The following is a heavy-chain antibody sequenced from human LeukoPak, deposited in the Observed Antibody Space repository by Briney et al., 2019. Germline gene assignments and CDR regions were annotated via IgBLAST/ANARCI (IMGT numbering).Heavy chain of an antibody. CDR3: TTDQVVRGVTNDY. D-gene: IGHD3-10*01. CDR1: GFTFRSAW. V-gene: IGHV3-15*01. Sequence: PGGSLRLSCVASGFTFRSAWMNWVRQAPGRGLEWVGRIKSKTDGGTTDYAAPVKGRFTISRDDSKTMLYLQMNSLQTEDTAVYYCTTDQVVRGVTNDYWGQGTLVTVSS. J-gene: IGHJ4*02. CDR2: IKSKTDGGTT.